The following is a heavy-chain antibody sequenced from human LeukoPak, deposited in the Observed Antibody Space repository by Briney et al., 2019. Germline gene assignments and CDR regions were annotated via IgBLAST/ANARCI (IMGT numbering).Heavy chain of an antibody. Sequence: SETLSLTCTVSGGSIMVAAYSWSWIRQPPGRGLEWIGYIYYSGRTYYNPSLKSRVTISLDRSKNQFSLKVSSVTAADTAVYFCARGYGDNSGAFDIWGQGTLVTVSS. CDR2: IYYSGRT. CDR1: GGSIMVAAYS. J-gene: IGHJ3*02. D-gene: IGHD4-23*01. V-gene: IGHV4-30-2*01. CDR3: ARGYGDNSGAFDI.